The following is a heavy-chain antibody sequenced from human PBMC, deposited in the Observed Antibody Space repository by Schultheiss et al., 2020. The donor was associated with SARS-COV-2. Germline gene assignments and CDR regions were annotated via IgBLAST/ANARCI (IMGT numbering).Heavy chain of an antibody. CDR3: ARDTAMAYFDY. J-gene: IGHJ4*02. D-gene: IGHD5-18*01. Sequence: SVKVSCKASGGTFSSYAISWVRQAPGQGLEWMGGIIPIFGTANYAQKFQGRVTMTTDTSTSTAYMELRSLRSDDTAVYYCARDTAMAYFDYWGQGTLVTVSS. CDR1: GGTFSSYA. CDR2: IIPIFGTA. V-gene: IGHV1-69*05.